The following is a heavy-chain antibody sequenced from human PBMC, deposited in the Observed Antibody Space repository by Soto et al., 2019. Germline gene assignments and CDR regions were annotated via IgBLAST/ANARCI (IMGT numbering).Heavy chain of an antibody. CDR2: IDPSDSQT. D-gene: IGHD3-22*01. J-gene: IGHJ4*02. V-gene: IGHV5-10-1*01. CDR3: ARQIYDSDTGPNFQYYFDS. CDR1: GYSFTSYW. Sequence: GESLKISCKGSGYSFTSYWISWVRQKPGKGLEWMGRIDPSDSQTYYSPSFRGHVTISVTKSITTVFLQWSSLRASDTAMYYCARQIYDSDTGPNFQYYFDSWGQGTPVTVSS.